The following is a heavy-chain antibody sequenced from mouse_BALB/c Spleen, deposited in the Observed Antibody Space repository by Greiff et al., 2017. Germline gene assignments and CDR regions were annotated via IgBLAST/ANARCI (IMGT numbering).Heavy chain of an antibody. D-gene: IGHD4-1*02. Sequence: EVQLVESGGGLVKPGGSLKLSCAASGFTFSSYAMSWVRQTPEKRLEWVASISSGGSTYYPDSVKGRFTISRDNARNILYLQMSSLRSEDTAMYYCARANLPHWYFDVWGAGTTVTVSS. J-gene: IGHJ1*01. V-gene: IGHV5-6-5*01. CDR1: GFTFSSYA. CDR3: ARANLPHWYFDV. CDR2: ISSGGST.